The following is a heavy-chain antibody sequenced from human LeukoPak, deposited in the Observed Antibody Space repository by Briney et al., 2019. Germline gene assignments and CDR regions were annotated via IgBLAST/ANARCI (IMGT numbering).Heavy chain of an antibody. CDR3: ASGIAIFGAPFDY. CDR2: ISGGSGST. J-gene: IGHJ4*02. V-gene: IGHV3-23*01. D-gene: IGHD3-3*01. Sequence: PGGSLRLSCAASGFTFSNYAMSWVRQAPGKGLGWVSTISGGSGSTYYADSVKGRFTISRDNSKNTLYLQMSSLRAEDTAVYYCASGIAIFGAPFDYWGQRALVTVSS. CDR1: GFTFSNYA.